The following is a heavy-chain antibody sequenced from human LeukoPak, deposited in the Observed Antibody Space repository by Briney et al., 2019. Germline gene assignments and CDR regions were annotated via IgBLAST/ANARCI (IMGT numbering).Heavy chain of an antibody. CDR3: ARAELGAYYYYYYMDV. CDR2: IYYSGST. CDR1: GGSISSYY. Sequence: SETLSLTCTVSGGSISSYYWSWIRQPPGKGLEWIGYIYYSGSTNYSPSLKSRVTISVDTSKNQFSLKLTSVTAADTAVYYCARAELGAYYYYYYMDVWGKGTTVTVSS. D-gene: IGHD1-7*01. V-gene: IGHV4-59*01. J-gene: IGHJ6*03.